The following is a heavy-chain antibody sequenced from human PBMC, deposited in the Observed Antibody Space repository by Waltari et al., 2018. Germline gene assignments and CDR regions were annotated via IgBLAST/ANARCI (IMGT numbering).Heavy chain of an antibody. Sequence: EVQLVESGGGLVQPGGSLRLSCAASGFTFSSSWMSWVRQAPGKGLEWVANIKQDGSEKYYVDSVKGRFTISRDNAKNSLYLQMNSLRAEDTAVYYCARAVGLTGWYFDLWGRGTLVTVSS. D-gene: IGHD7-27*01. J-gene: IGHJ2*01. CDR3: ARAVGLTGWYFDL. V-gene: IGHV3-7*01. CDR2: IKQDGSEK. CDR1: GFTFSSSW.